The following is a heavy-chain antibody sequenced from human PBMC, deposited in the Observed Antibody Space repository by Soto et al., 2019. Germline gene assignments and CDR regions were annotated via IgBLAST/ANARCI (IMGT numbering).Heavy chain of an antibody. CDR3: ASPRDYDILTRSYYYGMDV. J-gene: IGHJ6*02. CDR2: ISGSGGST. D-gene: IGHD3-9*01. Sequence: PGGSLRLSCAASGFTFSSYAMSWVRQAPGKGLEWVSAISGSGGSTYYADSVKGRFTISRDNSKNTLYLQMNSLRAEDTAVYYCASPRDYDILTRSYYYGMDVWGQGTTVTVSS. CDR1: GFTFSSYA. V-gene: IGHV3-23*01.